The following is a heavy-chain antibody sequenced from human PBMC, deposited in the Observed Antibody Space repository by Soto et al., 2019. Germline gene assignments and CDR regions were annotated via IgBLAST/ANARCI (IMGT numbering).Heavy chain of an antibody. CDR1: GYSFTSYW. Sequence: EVQLVQSGAEVKKPGESLKISCKGSGYSFTSYWIGWVRQMPGKGLEWMGIIYPGDSDTRYSPSFQGQVTISADKSINTADPQWSSLKASDTALYYCATSGKLEGEKVYDAFDIWGEGTMVTVSS. CDR3: ATSGKLEGEKVYDAFDI. CDR2: IYPGDSDT. J-gene: IGHJ3*02. D-gene: IGHD3-10*01. V-gene: IGHV5-51*03.